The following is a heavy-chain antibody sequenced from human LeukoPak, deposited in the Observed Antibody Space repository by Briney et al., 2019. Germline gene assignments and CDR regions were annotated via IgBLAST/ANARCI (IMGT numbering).Heavy chain of an antibody. CDR2: INSDGSIT. Sequence: GGSLRLSCAASGFTFNAYWINWVRQAPGKGLVWVSHINSDGSITSYADSVKGRFTISRDNAKNTLYLQMNSLRAEDTAVYYCARDAVDTANAVWGQGTTVTVSS. CDR3: ARDAVDTANAV. J-gene: IGHJ6*02. CDR1: GFTFNAYW. D-gene: IGHD5-18*01. V-gene: IGHV3-74*01.